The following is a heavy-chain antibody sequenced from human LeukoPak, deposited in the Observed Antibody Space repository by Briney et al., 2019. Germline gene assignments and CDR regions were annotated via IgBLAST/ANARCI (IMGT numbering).Heavy chain of an antibody. Sequence: GGSLRLSCAASGFAFSSYEMNWVRQAPGKGLEWVSYISSSGSTIYYADSVKGRFTISRDNAKNSLYLQMNSLRAEDTAVYYCARVAGYYDYVWGSYHFDYWGQGTLVTVSS. J-gene: IGHJ4*02. CDR3: ARVAGYYDYVWGSYHFDY. CDR1: GFAFSSYE. CDR2: ISSSGSTI. D-gene: IGHD3-16*01. V-gene: IGHV3-48*03.